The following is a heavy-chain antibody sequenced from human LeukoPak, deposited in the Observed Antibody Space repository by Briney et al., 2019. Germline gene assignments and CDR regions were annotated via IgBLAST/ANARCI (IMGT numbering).Heavy chain of an antibody. J-gene: IGHJ4*02. CDR1: GFTLSNAW. Sequence: GGSLRLSCAASGFTLSNAWMSWVRQAPGKGLEWVGRIKRKSDGGTTDYAAPVKGRFTTSRDDSKNTLYLQMNSLKSEDTAVYYCTTELDIRPNHYWGQGTLVTVSS. CDR2: IKRKSDGGTT. CDR3: TTELDIRPNHY. D-gene: IGHD3-22*01. V-gene: IGHV3-15*01.